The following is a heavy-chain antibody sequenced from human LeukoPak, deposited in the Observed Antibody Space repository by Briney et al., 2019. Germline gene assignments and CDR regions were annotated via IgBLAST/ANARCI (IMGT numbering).Heavy chain of an antibody. CDR2: INPNSGGT. Sequence: GASVKVSCKASGYTFTGYYMHWVRQAPGQGLEWMGWINPNSGGTNYAQKFQGRVTMTRDTSISTAYMELSRLRSDDTAVYYCARIGPSYYDILTGFSDYWGQGTLVTVPS. CDR1: GYTFTGYY. V-gene: IGHV1-2*02. CDR3: ARIGPSYYDILTGFSDY. D-gene: IGHD3-9*01. J-gene: IGHJ4*02.